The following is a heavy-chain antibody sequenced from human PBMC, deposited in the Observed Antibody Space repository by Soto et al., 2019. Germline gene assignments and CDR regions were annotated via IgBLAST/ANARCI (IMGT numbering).Heavy chain of an antibody. Sequence: QVQLVESGGGLVKPGGSLRLSCVASGFTFSDYYMSWIRQAPGKGPEWVSYISSSSSYTNYADSVKGRFTISRDNAKNSLYLQMNSLRAEDTAVNYCARDHHRYSGYDYVDYWGQGTLVTVSS. D-gene: IGHD5-12*01. CDR1: GFTFSDYY. J-gene: IGHJ4*02. CDR3: ARDHHRYSGYDYVDY. CDR2: ISSSSSYT. V-gene: IGHV3-11*05.